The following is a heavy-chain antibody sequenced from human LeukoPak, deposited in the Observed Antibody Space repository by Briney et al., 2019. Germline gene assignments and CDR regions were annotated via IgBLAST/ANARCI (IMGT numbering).Heavy chain of an antibody. Sequence: PGGSQRLSCEASGFTFSTYEMNWVRQAPGKGLEWVSYISSSGSTLYYADSVKGRFTISRDNAKSSLYLQMNSLRAEDTAVYYCARDCYDSRGYHDDAFDVWGQGTMVTVSS. CDR2: ISSSGSTL. CDR1: GFTFSTYE. D-gene: IGHD3-22*01. J-gene: IGHJ3*01. CDR3: ARDCYDSRGYHDDAFDV. V-gene: IGHV3-48*03.